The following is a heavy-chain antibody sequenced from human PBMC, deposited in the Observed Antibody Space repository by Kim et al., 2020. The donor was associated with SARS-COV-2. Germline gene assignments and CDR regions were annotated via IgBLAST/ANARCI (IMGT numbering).Heavy chain of an antibody. CDR2: ISDSGGST. V-gene: IGHV3-23*01. D-gene: IGHD2-8*01. Sequence: GGSLRLSCAASGFTFSSYAMNWVRQAPGKGLEWVSAISDSGGSTYNADSVKGRFTISRDNSKNTLYLQMNSLRAEDTAVYYCAKSLPVYAIVPYYFDYWGRGALGTVS. CDR1: GFTFSSYA. CDR3: AKSLPVYAIVPYYFDY. J-gene: IGHJ4*01.